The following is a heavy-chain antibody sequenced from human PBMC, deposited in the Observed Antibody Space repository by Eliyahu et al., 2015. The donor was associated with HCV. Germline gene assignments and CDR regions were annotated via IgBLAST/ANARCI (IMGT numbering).Heavy chain of an antibody. J-gene: IGHJ4*02. V-gene: IGHV3-23*01. CDR3: AKDPRYNSDSIDY. Sequence: EVHLLESGGGLVQPGGSLRLSCAASGFTFSTYAMIWVRQAPGKGLEWVSGISGSGGSTYYADSVKGRFTISRDNSRNILYLQMNSLRADDTAVYYCAKDPRYNSDSIDYWGQGSLVTVSS. CDR2: ISGSGGST. D-gene: IGHD1-14*01. CDR1: GFTFSTYA.